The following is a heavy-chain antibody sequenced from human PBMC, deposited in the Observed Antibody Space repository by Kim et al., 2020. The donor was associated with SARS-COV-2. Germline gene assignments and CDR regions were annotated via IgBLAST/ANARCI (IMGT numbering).Heavy chain of an antibody. CDR2: ISSNGGST. CDR3: ARAVGPPYSSSWYYFDY. D-gene: IGHD6-13*01. CDR1: GFTFSSYA. V-gene: IGHV3-64*01. J-gene: IGHJ4*02. Sequence: GGSLRLSCAASGFTFSSYAMHWVRQAPGKGLEYVSAISSNGGSTYYANSVKGRFTISRDNSKNTLYLQMGSLRAEDMAVYYCARAVGPPYSSSWYYFDYWGQGTLVTVSS.